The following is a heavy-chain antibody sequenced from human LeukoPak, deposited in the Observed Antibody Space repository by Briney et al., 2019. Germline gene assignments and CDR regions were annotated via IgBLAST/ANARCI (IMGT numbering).Heavy chain of an antibody. J-gene: IGHJ4*02. V-gene: IGHV3-33*06. Sequence: GRALRLSCAAPGFTFSHYVMHWVGQAPGKGLDRVAVIWYDGWNKYFADSVKGRFTIARDNSKNTVYLQMNRLRVEDTAVYYCAKGTESGWYAYFDYWGQGTLVTVSS. CDR2: IWYDGWNK. CDR3: AKGTESGWYAYFDY. CDR1: GFTFSHYV. D-gene: IGHD6-19*01.